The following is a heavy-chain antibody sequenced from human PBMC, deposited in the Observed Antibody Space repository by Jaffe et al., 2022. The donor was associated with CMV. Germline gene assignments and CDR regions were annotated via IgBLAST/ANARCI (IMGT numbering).Heavy chain of an antibody. Sequence: QVQLVQSGAEVKKPGASVKVSCKASGYTFTSYGISWVRQAPGQGLEWMGWISAYNGNTNYAQKLQGRVTMTTDTSTSTAYMELRSLRSDDTAVYYCARDVVSEWELLTTAEFDYWGQGTLVTVSS. D-gene: IGHD1-26*01. CDR2: ISAYNGNT. CDR3: ARDVVSEWELLTTAEFDY. V-gene: IGHV1-18*04. J-gene: IGHJ4*02. CDR1: GYTFTSYG.